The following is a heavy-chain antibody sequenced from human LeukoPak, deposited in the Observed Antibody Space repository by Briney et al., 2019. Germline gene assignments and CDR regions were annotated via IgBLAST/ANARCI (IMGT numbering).Heavy chain of an antibody. D-gene: IGHD5-18*01. V-gene: IGHV3-7*01. CDR1: GFTFSSYW. Sequence: PGGSLRLSCAASGFTFSSYWMSWVRQAPGKGLEWVANIKQDGSEKYYVDSVKGRFTISRDNAKNSLYLQMNSLRAEDTAVYYCASKRYSYGPDAFDIWGQGTMVTVSS. CDR3: ASKRYSYGPDAFDI. CDR2: IKQDGSEK. J-gene: IGHJ3*02.